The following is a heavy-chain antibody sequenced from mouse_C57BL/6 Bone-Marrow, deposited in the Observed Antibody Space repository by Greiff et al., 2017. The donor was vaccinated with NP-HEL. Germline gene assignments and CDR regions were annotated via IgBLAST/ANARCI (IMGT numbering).Heavy chain of an antibody. CDR2: IRYDGSN. Sequence: EVKLQESGPGLVKPSPSLSLTCSVTGYSITSGYYWNWIRQFPGNKLEWMGYIRYDGSNNYNPSLKNRISITRDTSKNQFFLKLNSVTTEDTATYCCARDRSSFDYWGQGTTLTVSS. D-gene: IGHD1-3*01. J-gene: IGHJ2*01. V-gene: IGHV3-6*01. CDR3: ARDRSSFDY. CDR1: GYSITSGYY.